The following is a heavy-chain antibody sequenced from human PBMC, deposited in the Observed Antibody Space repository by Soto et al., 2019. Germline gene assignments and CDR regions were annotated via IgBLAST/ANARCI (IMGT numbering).Heavy chain of an antibody. CDR1: GYRFTSYA. V-gene: IGHV1-3*01. CDR2: INAGNGNT. CDR3: ATAVVAVAIGSCFDP. J-gene: IGHJ5*02. D-gene: IGHD2-15*01. Sequence: GASVKVSCKASGYRFTSYAMHWVCQAPGPRLEWMGWINAGNGNTKYSQKFQGRVTISSDRSVSTAYMELSSLRSEDMVVYSCATAVVAVAIGSCFDPWGQGALVTVSS.